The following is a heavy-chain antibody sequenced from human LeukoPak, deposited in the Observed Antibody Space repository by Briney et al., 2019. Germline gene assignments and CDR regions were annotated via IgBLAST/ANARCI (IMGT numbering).Heavy chain of an antibody. CDR1: GHTFTSSA. CDR2: INTNTGNP. V-gene: IGHV7-4-1*02. J-gene: IGHJ4*02. CDR3: ARGGTGAGIQLWFPPIC. D-gene: IGHD5-18*01. Sequence: ASVKFSSKASGHTFTSSAMNWVRRAPGQGLEWMGWINTNTGNPTYAKAFTARFVFSLDTTGSTTSLQFSSLTSEAPAVYYCARGGTGAGIQLWFPPICWGQGTLVTVSS.